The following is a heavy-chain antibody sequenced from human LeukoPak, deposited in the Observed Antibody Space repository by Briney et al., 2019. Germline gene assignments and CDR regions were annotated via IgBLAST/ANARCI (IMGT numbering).Heavy chain of an antibody. D-gene: IGHD3-9*01. V-gene: IGHV4-31*03. J-gene: IGHJ3*02. CDR1: GGSISSGGYY. CDR2: IYYSGST. Sequence: SQTLSLTCTVSGGSISSGGYYWSWIRQHPGKGLEWIGYIYYSGSTYYNPSLKSRVTISVDTSKNQFSLKLSSVTAADTAVYYCASGSYYDILTGYYMVAFDIWGQGTMVTVPS. CDR3: ASGSYYDILTGYYMVAFDI.